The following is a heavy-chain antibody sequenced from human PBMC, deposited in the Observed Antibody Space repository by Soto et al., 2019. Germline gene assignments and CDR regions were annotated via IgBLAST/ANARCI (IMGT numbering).Heavy chain of an antibody. CDR1: GGSISSYY. V-gene: IGHV4-59*12. CDR2: IYYSGST. J-gene: IGHJ5*02. Sequence: PSETLSLTCTVSGGSISSYYWSWIRQPPGKGLEWIGDIYYSGSTNYNPSLKSRVTISVDTSTNQFSLKLCSVTAADTAVYYCARLYMVRGVMNWLDPWGQGTLVTVSS. D-gene: IGHD3-10*01. CDR3: ARLYMVRGVMNWLDP.